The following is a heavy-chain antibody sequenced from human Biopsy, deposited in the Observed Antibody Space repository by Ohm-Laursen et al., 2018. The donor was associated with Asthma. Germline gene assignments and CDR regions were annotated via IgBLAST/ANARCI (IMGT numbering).Heavy chain of an antibody. CDR1: GDSFSNYA. CDR2: LIPVLGTP. J-gene: IGHJ4*02. D-gene: IGHD3-3*01. CDR3: ARDVMEWYLPAFDF. V-gene: IGHV1-69*13. Sequence: SVKVSCKASGDSFSNYAISWVRQAPGQGLEWMGGLIPVLGTPDHAQMFEGRVTITADESTSTAYMELNSLRPDDTAVYYCARDVMEWYLPAFDFWGQGTLVTVSS.